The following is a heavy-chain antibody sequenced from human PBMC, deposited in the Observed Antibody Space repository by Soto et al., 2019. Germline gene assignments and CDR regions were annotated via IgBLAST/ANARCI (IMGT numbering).Heavy chain of an antibody. CDR1: RFTFRNYG. Sequence: GGSLRLSCVASRFTFRNYGMHWVRQAPGKGLEWVAIIWYDGSQKYYTNSVKGRFTISRDNSKNTLYLQMDSLRVEDTAVYYCAKVEHGMDVWGQRTTVTVSS. D-gene: IGHD1-1*01. J-gene: IGHJ6*02. CDR2: IWYDGSQK. V-gene: IGHV3-33*06. CDR3: AKVEHGMDV.